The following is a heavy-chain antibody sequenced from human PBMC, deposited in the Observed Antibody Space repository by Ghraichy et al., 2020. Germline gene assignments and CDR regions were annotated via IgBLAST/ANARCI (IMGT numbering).Heavy chain of an antibody. CDR3: GRERVIWSGSQRTLDV. CDR2: IYYSGKT. J-gene: IGHJ6*02. V-gene: IGHV4-30-4*01. D-gene: IGHD3-3*01. Sequence: SETLSLTCTVSGGSISSGDYYWSWIRQPPGKGLEWIGYIYYSGKTFYNRSLKSRVAISVDTSKNQFSLKLSSVTAADTAVYYCGRERVIWSGSQRTLDVWGQGTPVTVSS. CDR1: GGSISSGDYY.